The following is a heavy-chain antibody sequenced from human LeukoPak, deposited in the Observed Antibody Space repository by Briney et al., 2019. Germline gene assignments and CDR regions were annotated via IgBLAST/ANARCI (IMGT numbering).Heavy chain of an antibody. CDR3: AREGTGLVIITASFDY. V-gene: IGHV4-31*03. CDR1: GGSISSGGYY. D-gene: IGHD3-9*01. Sequence: TLSLTCTVSGGSISSGGYYWSWIRQHPGKGLEWIGYIYYSGSTYYNPSLKSRVTISVDTSKNQFSLKLSSVTAADTAVYYCAREGTGLVIITASFDYWGQGILVTVSS. J-gene: IGHJ4*02. CDR2: IYYSGST.